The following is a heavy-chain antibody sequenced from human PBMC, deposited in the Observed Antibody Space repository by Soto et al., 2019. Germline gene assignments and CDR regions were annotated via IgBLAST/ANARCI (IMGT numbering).Heavy chain of an antibody. J-gene: IGHJ3*02. Sequence: QVQLQESGPGLVKPSETLSLTCTVSGGSISSYYWSWIRQPPGKGLEWIGYIYYSGSTNYNPSLKSRVTISVDTSKTPGSLKLSSVTAAAAAVYYCARRDGYAFDIWGQGTMVTVSS. CDR3: ARRDGYAFDI. CDR1: GGSISSYY. CDR2: IYYSGST. V-gene: IGHV4-59*01.